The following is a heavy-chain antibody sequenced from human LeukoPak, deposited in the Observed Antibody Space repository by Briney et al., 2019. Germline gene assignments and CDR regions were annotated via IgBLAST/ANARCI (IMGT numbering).Heavy chain of an antibody. V-gene: IGHV4-39*01. J-gene: IGHJ4*02. Sequence: PSETLSLTCTVSGXSISTSRDYWGWIRQPPGKGLEWIGNMYYSGSTYYNPSLKSRVTISVDTYKSRFSLKLSSVTAADTAVYYCATTVTTRYYFDYWGQGTLVTVSS. CDR3: ATTVTTRYYFDY. D-gene: IGHD4-17*01. CDR1: GXSISTSRDY. CDR2: MYYSGST.